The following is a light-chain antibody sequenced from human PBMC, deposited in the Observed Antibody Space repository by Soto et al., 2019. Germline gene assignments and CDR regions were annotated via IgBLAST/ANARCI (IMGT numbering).Light chain of an antibody. Sequence: IVWTQSPATLSLSPGERSTLSGMASQSVGDTYLAWYQQKPGQAPRLLIYYISTRATGITARFSGSGSGTEFTLTINSLQSEDSAVYYCQQHNQWPITFGQGTRLDIK. J-gene: IGKJ5*01. CDR1: QSVGDT. V-gene: IGKV3D-15*01. CDR2: YIS. CDR3: QQHNQWPIT.